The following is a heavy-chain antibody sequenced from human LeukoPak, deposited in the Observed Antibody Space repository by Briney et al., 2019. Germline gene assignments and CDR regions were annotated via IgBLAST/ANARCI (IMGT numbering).Heavy chain of an antibody. Sequence: GASVKVSCKASGYTFTTYGISWVRQAPGQGLEWMGWISVDSGNTNYAQRCQGRVAMTTDTSTIKAYMELRSLRSDDTAVYYCARVIAARRGDFEYWGQGTLVTVSS. V-gene: IGHV1-18*01. D-gene: IGHD6-6*01. J-gene: IGHJ4*02. CDR1: GYTFTTYG. CDR3: ARVIAARRGDFEY. CDR2: ISVDSGNT.